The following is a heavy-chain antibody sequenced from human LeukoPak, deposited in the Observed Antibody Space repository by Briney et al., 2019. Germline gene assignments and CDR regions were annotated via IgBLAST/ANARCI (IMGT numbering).Heavy chain of an antibody. CDR3: VGKDWLLSHDAFAI. J-gene: IGHJ3*02. D-gene: IGHD3-9*01. CDR2: FSSVGGYI. Sequence: GGSLRLSCAASGFNFRSYSMNWVRQAPGKGLEWVSSFSSVGGYIFYADSVRGRFTIPRDNAKKSVYLQMNSLRGEDTAVYYCVGKDWLLSHDAFAIWGQGTTVTVSS. CDR1: GFNFRSYS. V-gene: IGHV3-21*01.